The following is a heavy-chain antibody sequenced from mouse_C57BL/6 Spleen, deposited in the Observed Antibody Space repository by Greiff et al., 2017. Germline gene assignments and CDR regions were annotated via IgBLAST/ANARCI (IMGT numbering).Heavy chain of an antibody. D-gene: IGHD2-4*01. V-gene: IGHV10-3*01. CDR1: GFTFNTYA. J-gene: IGHJ4*01. Sequence: EVKVVESGGGLVQPKGSLKLSCAASGFTFNTYAMHWVRQAPGKGLEWVARLRSKSSNYATYYADSVKDRFTISSDDSQSMLYLQMNNLKTEDTAMYYCVRDTYDYRGMDYWGQGTSVTVSS. CDR2: LRSKSSNYAT. CDR3: VRDTYDYRGMDY.